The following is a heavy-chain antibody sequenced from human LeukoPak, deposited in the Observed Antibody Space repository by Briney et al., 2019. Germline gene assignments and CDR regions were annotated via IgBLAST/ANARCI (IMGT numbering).Heavy chain of an antibody. CDR1: GFTFSSYG. CDR2: ISGSGGST. D-gene: IGHD1-26*01. V-gene: IGHV3-23*01. CDR3: AKGQTHSGSFNDAFDI. Sequence: PGGSLRLSCAASGFTFSSYGMSWVRQAPGKGLEWVSAISGSGGSTYYADSVKGRFTISRDNSKNTLYLQMNSLRAEDTAVYYCAKGQTHSGSFNDAFDIWGQGTMVTVSS. J-gene: IGHJ3*02.